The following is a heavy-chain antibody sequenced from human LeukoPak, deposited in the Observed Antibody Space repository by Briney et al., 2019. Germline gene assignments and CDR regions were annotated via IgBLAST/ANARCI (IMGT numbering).Heavy chain of an antibody. J-gene: IGHJ5*02. V-gene: IGHV3-48*03. Sequence: GGSLRLSCAVSGFPFSSYAMHWVRQAPGKGLEWLSDISSGSRSTDYADSVKGRFIISRDNAKNSLYLQLNSLRVEDTAVYYCARVGIAARTLYNWFDPWGQGTLVTVSS. D-gene: IGHD6-6*01. CDR1: GFPFSSYA. CDR3: ARVGIAARTLYNWFDP. CDR2: ISSGSRST.